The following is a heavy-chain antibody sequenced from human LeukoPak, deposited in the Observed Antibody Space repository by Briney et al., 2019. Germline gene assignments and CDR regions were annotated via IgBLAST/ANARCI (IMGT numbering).Heavy chain of an antibody. CDR3: ARGKMVGATAWGGLDY. CDR1: GFTFDDHD. J-gene: IGHJ4*02. D-gene: IGHD1-26*01. CDR2: INWNGGST. V-gene: IGHV3-20*04. Sequence: GGSLRLSCVASGFTFDDHDMSWVRQAPGKGLEWDSNINWNGGSTGYADSVKGRITISRDNAKNSLYQQMNSLRAEDTAFYYCARGKMVGATAWGGLDYWGQGTLVTVSS.